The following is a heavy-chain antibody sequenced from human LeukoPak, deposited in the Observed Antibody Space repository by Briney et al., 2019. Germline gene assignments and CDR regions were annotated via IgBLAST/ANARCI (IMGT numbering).Heavy chain of an antibody. CDR2: ISSSGSTI. Sequence: GGSLRLSCAASGFTFSDYYMSWIRQAPGKGLEWVSYISSSGSTIYYADSVKGRFTISRDNAKNSLYLQMNSLRAEDTAVYYCAREIGYCSSTSCYGFGAFDIWGQGTMVTVSS. J-gene: IGHJ3*02. CDR3: AREIGYCSSTSCYGFGAFDI. D-gene: IGHD2-2*01. V-gene: IGHV3-11*04. CDR1: GFTFSDYY.